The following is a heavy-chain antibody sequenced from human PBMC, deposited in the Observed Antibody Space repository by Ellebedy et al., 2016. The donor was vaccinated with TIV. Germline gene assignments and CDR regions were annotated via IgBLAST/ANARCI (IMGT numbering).Heavy chain of an antibody. CDR3: ARAPLNWNVRRYFDL. V-gene: IGHV4-59*12. Sequence: SETLSLTXTVSGGSISSYYWSWIRQPPGKGLEWIGYIYYSGSTNYNPSLKSRVTISVDTSKNQFSLKLSSVTAADTAVYYCARAPLNWNVRRYFDLWGRGTLVTVSS. CDR2: IYYSGST. J-gene: IGHJ2*01. CDR1: GGSISSYY. D-gene: IGHD1-20*01.